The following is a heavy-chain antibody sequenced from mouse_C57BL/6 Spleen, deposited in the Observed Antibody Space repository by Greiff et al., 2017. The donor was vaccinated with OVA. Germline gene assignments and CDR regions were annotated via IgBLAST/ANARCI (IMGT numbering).Heavy chain of an antibody. CDR2: IYPGDGDT. CDR3: ARENESCAMDY. Sequence: VQLQQSGAELVKPGASVKISCKASGYAFSSYWMNWVKQRPGKGLEVIGQIYPGDGDTNYNGKFKGKATLTAEKSSSTAYMQLSSLTSEDSAVYFCARENESCAMDYWGQGTSVTVSS. V-gene: IGHV1-80*01. CDR1: GYAFSSYW. J-gene: IGHJ4*01.